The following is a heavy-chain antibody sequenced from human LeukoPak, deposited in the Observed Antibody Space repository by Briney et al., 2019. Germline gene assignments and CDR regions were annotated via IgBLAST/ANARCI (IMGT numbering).Heavy chain of an antibody. J-gene: IGHJ1*01. Sequence: SQTLSLTCTVSGGSISSGSYYWSWIRQPAGKGLEWIGHIYTSGSTKYNPSLKSRVTISADTSTNQFSLKLSSVPAADTAVYYCARDFVIAATTEYFQYWGQGTLVTVSS. CDR1: GGSISSGSYY. CDR3: ARDFVIAATTEYFQY. D-gene: IGHD6-13*01. CDR2: IYTSGST. V-gene: IGHV4-61*09.